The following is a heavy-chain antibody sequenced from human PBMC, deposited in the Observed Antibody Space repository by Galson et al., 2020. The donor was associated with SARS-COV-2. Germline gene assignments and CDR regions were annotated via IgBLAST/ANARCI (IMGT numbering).Heavy chain of an antibody. Sequence: ASVKVSCKASGYTFTSYDINWVRQATGQGLEWMGWMNPNSGNTGYAQKFQGRVTMTRNTSISTAYMELSSLRSEDTAVYYCARGLSYNWNYLYWFDPWGQGTLVTVSS. CDR2: MNPNSGNT. CDR3: ARGLSYNWNYLYWFDP. D-gene: IGHD1-7*01. CDR1: GYTFTSYD. J-gene: IGHJ5*02. V-gene: IGHV1-8*01.